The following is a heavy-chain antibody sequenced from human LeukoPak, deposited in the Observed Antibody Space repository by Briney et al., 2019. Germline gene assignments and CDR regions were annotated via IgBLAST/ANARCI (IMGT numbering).Heavy chain of an antibody. CDR1: GFTFNNYA. D-gene: IGHD3-9*01. CDR3: AKRYFGNYYFDY. V-gene: IGHV3-23*01. Sequence: GGSLRLPCAASGFTFNNYAMSWVRQAPGKGLEWGSAISERGNKAYYADSVKGRFTISRDNSKNTLYPQMSSLRAEDTAVYYCAKRYFGNYYFDYWGQGILVTVPS. CDR2: ISERGNKA. J-gene: IGHJ4*02.